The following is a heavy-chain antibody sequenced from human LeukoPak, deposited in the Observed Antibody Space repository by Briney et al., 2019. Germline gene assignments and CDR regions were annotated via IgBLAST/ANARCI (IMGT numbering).Heavy chain of an antibody. Sequence: TGGSLRLSCAASGFTFSSYAMSWVRQAPGKGLERVSAISGSGGTTYYADSVKGRFTISRDNSKNTLYLQMNSLRAEDTAVYYCAKSATGTTSNWFDPWGQGTLVTVSS. CDR2: ISGSGGTT. J-gene: IGHJ5*02. D-gene: IGHD1-7*01. CDR3: AKSATGTTSNWFDP. V-gene: IGHV3-23*01. CDR1: GFTFSSYA.